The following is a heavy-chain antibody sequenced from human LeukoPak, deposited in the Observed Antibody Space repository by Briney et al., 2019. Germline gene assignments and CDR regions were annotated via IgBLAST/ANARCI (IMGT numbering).Heavy chain of an antibody. V-gene: IGHV1-18*01. D-gene: IGHD3-22*01. CDR3: ARARDYYDSSGYYNNWFGP. CDR1: GYTFTGYG. CDR2: ISAYNGNT. Sequence: ASVKVSCKASGYTFTGYGISWVRQAPGQGLEWMGWISAYNGNTNYAQKLQGRVTMTTDTSTSTAYMELRSLRSDDTAVYYCARARDYYDSSGYYNNWFGPWGQGTLVTVSS. J-gene: IGHJ5*02.